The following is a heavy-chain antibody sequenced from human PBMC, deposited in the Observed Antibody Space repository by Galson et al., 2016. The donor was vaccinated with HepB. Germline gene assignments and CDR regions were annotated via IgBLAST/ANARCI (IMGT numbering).Heavy chain of an antibody. CDR2: INPNNGDT. D-gene: IGHD1-7*01. J-gene: IGHJ5*02. CDR3: ARETGTSEGRRPYNWFDP. CDR1: GYSFIAYD. Sequence: SVKVSCKATGYSFIAYDIYWVRQAPGQGLQWMGWINPNNGDTTYEQKFRGRVTMTSNTSLRTAYMELSSLRSDDTAVYYCARETGTSEGRRPYNWFDPWGQGTLVTVS. V-gene: IGHV1-2*02.